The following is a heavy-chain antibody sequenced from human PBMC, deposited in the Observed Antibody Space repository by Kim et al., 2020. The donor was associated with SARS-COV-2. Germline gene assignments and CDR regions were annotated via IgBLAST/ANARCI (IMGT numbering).Heavy chain of an antibody. D-gene: IGHD2-15*01. CDR1: GGSISSGGYY. CDR3: ARDTGGYCSGGSCYSS. CDR2: IYYSGST. J-gene: IGHJ5*02. Sequence: SETLSLTCTVSGGSISSGGYYWSWIRQHPGKGLEWIGYIYYSGSTYYNPSLKSRVTISVDTSKNQFSLKLSSVTAADTAVYYCARDTGGYCSGGSCYSSWGQGTLVTVS. V-gene: IGHV4-31*03.